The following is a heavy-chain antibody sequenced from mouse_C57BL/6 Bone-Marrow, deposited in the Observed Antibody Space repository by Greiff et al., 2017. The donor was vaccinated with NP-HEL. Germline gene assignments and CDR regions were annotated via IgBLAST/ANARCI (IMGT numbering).Heavy chain of an antibody. CDR2: ISDGGSYT. D-gene: IGHD2-4*01. V-gene: IGHV5-4*03. CDR1: GFTFSSYA. J-gene: IGHJ4*01. CDR3: ARRDYYDYDEAMDY. Sequence: DVKLVESGGGLVKPGGSLKLSCAASGFTFSSYAMSWVRQTPEKRLEWVATISDGGSYTYYPDNVKGRFTISRDNAKNNLYLQMSHLKSEDTAMYYCARRDYYDYDEAMDYWGQGTSVTVSS.